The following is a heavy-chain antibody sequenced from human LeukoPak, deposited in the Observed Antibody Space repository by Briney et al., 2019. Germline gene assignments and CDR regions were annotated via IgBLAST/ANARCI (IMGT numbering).Heavy chain of an antibody. Sequence: PGGSLRLSCAASGFTFSSYAMSWVRQAPGKGLEWVPAISGSGGSTYYADSVKGRFTISRDNSKNTLYLQMNSLRAEDTAVYYCAKPPYSSSWYQDYWGQGTLVTVSS. CDR2: ISGSGGST. CDR1: GFTFSSYA. D-gene: IGHD6-13*01. CDR3: AKPPYSSSWYQDY. J-gene: IGHJ4*02. V-gene: IGHV3-23*01.